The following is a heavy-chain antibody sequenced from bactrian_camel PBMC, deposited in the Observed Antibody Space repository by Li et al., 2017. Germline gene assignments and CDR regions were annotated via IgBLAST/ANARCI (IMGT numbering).Heavy chain of an antibody. J-gene: IGHJ6*01. CDR2: IHLSGTMP. D-gene: IGHD2*01. CDR1: GIHRTYC. Sequence: HVQLVESGGGSALAGGSVRLSCAASGIHRTYCMAWFRQVPGKEREGVAAIHLSGTMPYYTDSVKGRFTISRDNAKNSVYLQMNSLKLEDAAMYYCAAQPRRSALCSGDYRSVVRFGYLGQGTQVTVS. V-gene: IGHV3S53*01. CDR3: AAQPRRSALCSGDYRSVVRFGY.